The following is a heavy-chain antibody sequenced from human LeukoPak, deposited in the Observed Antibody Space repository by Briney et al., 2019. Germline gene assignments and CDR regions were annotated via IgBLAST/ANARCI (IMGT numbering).Heavy chain of an antibody. CDR2: INPNSGGT. CDR1: GYTFTGYY. J-gene: IGHJ4*02. CDR3: ARGRYDSSGYYVF. Sequence: ASVKVSCKASGYTFTGYYMHWVRQAPGQGLEWMGWINPNSGGTNYAQKFQGRVTMTRDTSISTAYMELSSLRSEDTAVYYCARGRYDSSGYYVFWGQGTLVTVSS. D-gene: IGHD3-22*01. V-gene: IGHV1-2*02.